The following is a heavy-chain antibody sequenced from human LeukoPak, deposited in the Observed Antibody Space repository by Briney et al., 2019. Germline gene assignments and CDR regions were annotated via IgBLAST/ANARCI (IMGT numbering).Heavy chain of an antibody. Sequence: SETLSLTCTVSGGSISSSSYYWGWIRQPPGKGLEWIGSIYTSGSTNYNPSLKSRVTISVDTSKNQFSLKLSSVTAAGTAVYYCARDPLDFFDYWGQGTLVTVSS. CDR2: IYTSGST. J-gene: IGHJ4*02. CDR1: GGSISSSSYY. V-gene: IGHV4-39*07. CDR3: ARDPLDFFDY.